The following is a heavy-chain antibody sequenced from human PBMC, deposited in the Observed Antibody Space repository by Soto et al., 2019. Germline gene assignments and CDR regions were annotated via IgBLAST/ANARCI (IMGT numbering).Heavy chain of an antibody. CDR3: ARETYYYDSSGYRTIPPVDAFDI. CDR1: GGTFSSYA. CDR2: IIPIFGTA. V-gene: IGHV1-69*01. Sequence: QVQLVQSGAEVKKPGSSVKVSCKASGGTFSSYAISWVRQAPGQGLEWMGGIIPIFGTANYAQKFQGRVTITADESTSTAYMELSSLRSEDTAVYYCARETYYYDSSGYRTIPPVDAFDIWGQGTMVTVSS. D-gene: IGHD3-22*01. J-gene: IGHJ3*02.